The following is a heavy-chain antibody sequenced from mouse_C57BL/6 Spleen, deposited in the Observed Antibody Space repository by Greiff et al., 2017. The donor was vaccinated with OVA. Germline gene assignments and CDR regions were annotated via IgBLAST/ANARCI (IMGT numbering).Heavy chain of an antibody. Sequence: ASGYTFTSYWMHWVKQRPGQGLEWIGNINPSNGGTNYNEKFKSKATLTVDKSSSTAYMQLSSLTSEDSAVYYCARDYGSSLDWYFDVWGTGTTVTVSS. CDR2: INPSNGGT. CDR3: ARDYGSSLDWYFDV. J-gene: IGHJ1*03. CDR1: GYTFTSYW. D-gene: IGHD1-1*01. V-gene: IGHV1-53*01.